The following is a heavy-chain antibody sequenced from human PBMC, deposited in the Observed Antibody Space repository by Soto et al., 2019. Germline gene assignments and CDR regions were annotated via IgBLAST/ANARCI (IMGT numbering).Heavy chain of an antibody. J-gene: IGHJ4*02. D-gene: IGHD3-16*01. V-gene: IGHV4-30-2*01. CDR3: ARALLRFGIDY. Sequence: TLSLTCAVSGGSISSGAYSWSWNRQPPGKGLEWIGYIYHSGSTYYNPSLKSRVTISVDKSKNQFSLKLSSVTAADTAVYYCARALLRFGIDYWGQGALVTVSS. CDR1: GGSISSGAYS. CDR2: IYHSGST.